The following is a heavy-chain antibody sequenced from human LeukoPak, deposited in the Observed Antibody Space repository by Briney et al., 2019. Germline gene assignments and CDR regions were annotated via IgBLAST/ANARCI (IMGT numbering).Heavy chain of an antibody. J-gene: IGHJ4*02. V-gene: IGHV4-59*01. Sequence: SETLSLTCSVSGGSISGYYWTWIRQPPGEALEYIGCIYYTGTTNYNPSLNSRVTISVDTSRNQFPLKLSSVTAADTAVYYCARVVGGVGLDYWGQGTLVTVSS. CDR1: GGSISGYY. D-gene: IGHD3-16*01. CDR2: IYYTGTT. CDR3: ARVVGGVGLDY.